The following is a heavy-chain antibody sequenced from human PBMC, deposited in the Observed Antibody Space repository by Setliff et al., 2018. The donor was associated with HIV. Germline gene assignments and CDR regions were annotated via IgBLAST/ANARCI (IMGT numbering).Heavy chain of an antibody. Sequence: SSETLSLTCSVPGGSISSNYWSWIRQPPGKGLEWIGYIYYTGSASYSPSLKSRVTMSADTSKNNFSLKLTSVTAADTAVYYCAREGQNMDDSFDLWGQGTMVTVSS. CDR2: IYYTGSA. CDR1: GGSISSNY. D-gene: IGHD3-10*01. J-gene: IGHJ3*01. V-gene: IGHV4-59*01. CDR3: AREGQNMDDSFDL.